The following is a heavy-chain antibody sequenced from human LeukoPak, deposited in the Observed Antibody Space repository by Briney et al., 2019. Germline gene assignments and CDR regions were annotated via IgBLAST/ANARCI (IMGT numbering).Heavy chain of an antibody. J-gene: IGHJ6*02. CDR2: ISWNSGSI. CDR3: AKDLGDYGDYEGMDV. D-gene: IGHD4-17*01. CDR1: GFTFDDYA. V-gene: IGHV3-9*01. Sequence: SLRLSCAASGFTFDDYAMHWVRQAPGKGLEWVSGISWNSGSIGYADSVKGRFTISRDNAKNSLYLQMNSLRAEDTALYYCAKDLGDYGDYEGMDVWGQGTTVTVSS.